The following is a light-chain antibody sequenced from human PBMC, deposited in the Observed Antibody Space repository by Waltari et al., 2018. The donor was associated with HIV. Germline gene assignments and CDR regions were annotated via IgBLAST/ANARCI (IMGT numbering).Light chain of an antibody. V-gene: IGKV3-20*01. Sequence: EIVLTQSPATLSLSPGEIATLSCTASQSFSSSSLAWYQQQPGQAPRLIIYGATRRATGIPDRFGGSGSGTDFTLTISRLEPEDFAVYYCQQYGGLCTFGQGTRLEIK. J-gene: IGKJ5*01. CDR2: GAT. CDR1: QSFSSSS. CDR3: QQYGGLCT.